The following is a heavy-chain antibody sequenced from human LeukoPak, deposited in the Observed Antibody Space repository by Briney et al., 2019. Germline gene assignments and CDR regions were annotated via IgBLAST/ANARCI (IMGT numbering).Heavy chain of an antibody. V-gene: IGHV4-31*03. Sequence: SETLSLTCTVSGGSLSSGGYYWSWIRQHPGKGLEWIGYIYYSGSTYYNPSLKSRVTISVGTSKNQFSLKLSSVTAADTAVYYCARDAGRFDILTGLVLPSFDYWGQGTLVTVSS. D-gene: IGHD3-9*01. CDR1: GGSLSSGGYY. J-gene: IGHJ4*02. CDR3: ARDAGRFDILTGLVLPSFDY. CDR2: IYYSGST.